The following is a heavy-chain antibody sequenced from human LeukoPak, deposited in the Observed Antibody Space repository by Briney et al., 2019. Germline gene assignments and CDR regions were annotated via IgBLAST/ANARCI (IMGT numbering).Heavy chain of an antibody. CDR2: ISSSGST. J-gene: IGHJ5*02. CDR3: ALVRGVRVWFDP. D-gene: IGHD3-10*01. Sequence: SETLSLTCTVSGDSISSGDYYWSWIRQPAGKGLEWIGRISSSGSTNYNPSLKSRVTISVDTSKNQFSLKLSSVTAADTAVYYCALVRGVRVWFDPWGQGTLVTVSS. V-gene: IGHV4-61*02. CDR1: GDSISSGDYY.